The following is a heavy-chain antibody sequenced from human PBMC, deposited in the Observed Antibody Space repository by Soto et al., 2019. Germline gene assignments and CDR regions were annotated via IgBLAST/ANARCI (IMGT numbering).Heavy chain of an antibody. D-gene: IGHD3-3*01. Sequence: QVQLVESWGGVVQPGRSLRLSCAASGFTFSSYGMHWVRQAPGKGLECVAVIWYDGSNKYYADSVKGRFTFSRDNSQNTLYVEMNSLQAEDKAVYYCARDLMYYDFWSGYYAYSGMDVWGQGPKVTVSS. CDR2: IWYDGSNK. J-gene: IGHJ6*02. CDR3: ARDLMYYDFWSGYYAYSGMDV. V-gene: IGHV3-33*01. CDR1: GFTFSSYG.